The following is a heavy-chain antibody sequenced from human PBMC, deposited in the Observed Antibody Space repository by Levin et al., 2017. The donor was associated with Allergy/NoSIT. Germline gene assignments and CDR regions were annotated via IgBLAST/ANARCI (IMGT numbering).Heavy chain of an antibody. D-gene: IGHD2-8*02. CDR1: GYTFINYI. V-gene: IGHV1-3*01. CDR3: ARGGYCSRGECYRIGS. CDR2: INAGNGDT. J-gene: IGHJ4*02. Sequence: ASVKVSCKASGYTFINYIIHWMRQAPGQRLEWMGWINAGNGDTRYSQILQGRVTLTREISATTVYMEVTDLGSGDTAVYYCARGGYCSRGECYRIGSWGQGTLVTVSS.